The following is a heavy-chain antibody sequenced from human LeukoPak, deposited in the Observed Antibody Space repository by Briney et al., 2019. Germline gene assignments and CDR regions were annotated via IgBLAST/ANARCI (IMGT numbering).Heavy chain of an antibody. CDR2: INHSGST. CDR1: GGSFSGYY. J-gene: IGHJ6*03. V-gene: IGHV4-34*01. D-gene: IGHD6-13*01. Sequence: ASETLSLTCAVYGGSFSGYYWSWIRQPPGKGLEWIGEINHSGSTNYNPSLKSRVTISVDTSKNQFSLKLSSVTAADTAVYYCARAGIAAAGLYYYYYYMDVWGKGTTVTVSS. CDR3: ARAGIAAAGLYYYYYYMDV.